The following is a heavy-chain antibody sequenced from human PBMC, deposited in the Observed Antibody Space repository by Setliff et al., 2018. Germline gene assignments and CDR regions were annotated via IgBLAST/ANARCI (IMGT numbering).Heavy chain of an antibody. Sequence: GESLRLSCATSGFTFSHYGMHWVRQAPGKGLEWVAIIWYDGSNKYYADSVKGRFTISRDSSTNTVYLQMNSLRGDDTAVYYCARAKGNDYSMDVWGKGTTVTVSS. CDR3: ARAKGNDYSMDV. V-gene: IGHV3-33*01. CDR1: GFTFSHYG. CDR2: IWYDGSNK. J-gene: IGHJ6*03.